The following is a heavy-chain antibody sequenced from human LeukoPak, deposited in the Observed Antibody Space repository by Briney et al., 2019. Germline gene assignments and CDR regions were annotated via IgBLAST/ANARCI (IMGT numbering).Heavy chain of an antibody. V-gene: IGHV4-34*01. CDR2: INQSGIA. J-gene: IGHJ5*02. Sequence: PSETLSLTCAVYGGSFSDHCLTWIRQTPGKGLEWIGEINQSGIANYNPSLKSRVTMSVDLSKNQFSLRLGSLTAADTAVYYCARGRQWLASWGQGTLVTVSS. CDR1: GGSFSDHC. CDR3: ARGRQWLAS. D-gene: IGHD6-19*01.